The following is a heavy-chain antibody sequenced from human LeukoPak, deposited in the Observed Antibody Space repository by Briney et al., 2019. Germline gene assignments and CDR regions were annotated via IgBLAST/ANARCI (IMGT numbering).Heavy chain of an antibody. J-gene: IGHJ5*02. V-gene: IGHV1-2*02. Sequence: GASVKVSCKASGYTFTCYYMHWVRQAPGQGLEWMGWINPNSGGTNYAQKFQGRVTMTRDTSISTAYMELSRLRSDDTAVYYCARDYSSGRRHNWFDRWGQGTLVTVSS. CDR2: INPNSGGT. D-gene: IGHD6-19*01. CDR3: ARDYSSGRRHNWFDR. CDR1: GYTFTCYY.